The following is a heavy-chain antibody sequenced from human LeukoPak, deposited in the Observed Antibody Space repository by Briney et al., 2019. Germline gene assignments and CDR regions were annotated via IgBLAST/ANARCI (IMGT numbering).Heavy chain of an antibody. CDR2: IRSTGSII. Sequence: AGGSLRLSCVASGFTFSSYEMNWVRQAPGKGLEWVSYIRSTGSIIFYADSVKGRFTISRDNAKNTLYLQMNSLRAEDTAVYYCTRSPSLGGRYWGFDYWGQGALVTVSS. D-gene: IGHD1-26*01. CDR3: TRSPSLGGRYWGFDY. V-gene: IGHV3-48*03. J-gene: IGHJ4*02. CDR1: GFTFSSYE.